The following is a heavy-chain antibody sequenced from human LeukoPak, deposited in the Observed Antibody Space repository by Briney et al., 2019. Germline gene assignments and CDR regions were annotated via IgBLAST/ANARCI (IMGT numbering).Heavy chain of an antibody. CDR3: ARLGAAAGELDY. Sequence: SETLSLTCTVSGGSISSSSYYWGWIRQPPGKGLEWIGSIYYSGSTYYNPSLKSRVTISVDTSKNQFSLKLSSVTAADTAVYYCARLGAAAGELDYWGQGTLVTVSS. CDR1: GGSISSSSYY. CDR2: IYYSGST. V-gene: IGHV4-39*01. J-gene: IGHJ4*02. D-gene: IGHD6-13*01.